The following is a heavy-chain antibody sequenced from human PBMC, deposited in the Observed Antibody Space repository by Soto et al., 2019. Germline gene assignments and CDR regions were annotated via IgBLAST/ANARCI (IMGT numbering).Heavy chain of an antibody. J-gene: IGHJ3*02. CDR3: ARGRAVAGTSAFDI. CDR2: INPSGGST. Sequence: GASVKVSCKASGYTFTSHYMHWVRQAPGQGLEWMGIINPSGGSTSYAKKFQGRVTMTRDTSPSTVYMELSSLRSEDTAVYYCARGRAVAGTSAFDIWGQGTRVTVSS. V-gene: IGHV1-46*01. CDR1: GYTFTSHY. D-gene: IGHD6-19*01.